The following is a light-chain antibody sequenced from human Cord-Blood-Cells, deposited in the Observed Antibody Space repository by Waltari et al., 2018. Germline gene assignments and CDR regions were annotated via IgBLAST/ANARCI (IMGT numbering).Light chain of an antibody. CDR2: GAS. CDR1: QSVSSN. J-gene: IGKJ1*01. V-gene: IGKV3-15*01. Sequence: EIVMTQSPATLSVSSGERATLSCRASQSVSSNLAWYQQKPGQAPRLLIYGASTRATGIPARFSGSGSGTEFTLTISSLQSEDFAVYYCQQYKNWPWTFGQGTKVEIK. CDR3: QQYKNWPWT.